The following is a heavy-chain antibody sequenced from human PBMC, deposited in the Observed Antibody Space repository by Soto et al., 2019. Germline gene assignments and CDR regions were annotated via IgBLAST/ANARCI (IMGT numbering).Heavy chain of an antibody. V-gene: IGHV5-51*01. CDR3: ARRGIVVVPAAISYYYYYYMDV. CDR2: IYPGDSDT. Sequence: GESLKISCKGSGYSFTSYWIGWVRQMPGKGLEWMGIIYPGDSDTRYSPSFQGQVTISAVKSISTAYLQWSSLKASDTAMYYCARRGIVVVPAAISYYYYYYMDVWGKGTTVTVSS. D-gene: IGHD2-2*02. CDR1: GYSFTSYW. J-gene: IGHJ6*03.